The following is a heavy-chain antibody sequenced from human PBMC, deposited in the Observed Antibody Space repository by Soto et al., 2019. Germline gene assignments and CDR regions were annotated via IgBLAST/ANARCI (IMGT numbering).Heavy chain of an antibody. Sequence: QVQLVESGGGVVQPGRSLRLSCAASGFNFSNYGMHWVRQAPGKGLEWVAVISYDGSNKYYADSVKGRFTISRDDSKNTLYLQMNSLKTEDTAVYYCAKDHGDYWGQGTLVTVSS. V-gene: IGHV3-30*18. CDR1: GFNFSNYG. CDR3: AKDHGDY. CDR2: ISYDGSNK. J-gene: IGHJ4*02.